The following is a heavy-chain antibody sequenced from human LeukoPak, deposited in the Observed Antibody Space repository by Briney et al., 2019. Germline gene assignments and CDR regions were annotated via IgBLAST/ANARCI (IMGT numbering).Heavy chain of an antibody. Sequence: PGGSLRLSCGASGFIFSSYEMNWVRQAPGKGLEWVSHITTSGSTIYYADSVKGRFTISRDNAKNSVYLQMNSLRAEDTAVYYCARRYCSSSICLLDYWGQGTLVTVSS. J-gene: IGHJ4*02. CDR2: ITTSGSTI. D-gene: IGHD2-2*01. CDR1: GFIFSSYE. CDR3: ARRYCSSSICLLDY. V-gene: IGHV3-48*03.